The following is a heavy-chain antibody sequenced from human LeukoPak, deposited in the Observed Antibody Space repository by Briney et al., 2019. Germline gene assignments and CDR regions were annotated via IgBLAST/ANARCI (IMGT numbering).Heavy chain of an antibody. V-gene: IGHV4-31*03. Sequence: PSQTLSLTCTVSGGSISSGGYYWSWIRQHPGKGLEWIGYIYYSGSTYYNPSLKSRVTISVDTSKNQFFLKLSSVTAADTAVYYCAREKSVATIDYWGQGTLVTVSS. CDR2: IYYSGST. D-gene: IGHD5-24*01. CDR1: GGSISSGGYY. J-gene: IGHJ4*02. CDR3: AREKSVATIDY.